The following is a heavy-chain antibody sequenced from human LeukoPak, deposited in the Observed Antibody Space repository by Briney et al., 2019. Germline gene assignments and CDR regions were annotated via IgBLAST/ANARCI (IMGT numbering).Heavy chain of an antibody. CDR2: IKQDGSEK. V-gene: IGHV3-7*01. D-gene: IGHD2-21*01. CDR1: GFTFSNCW. J-gene: IGHJ4*02. Sequence: GGSLGLSCAASGFTFSNCWMSWVRQVSGKGLEWVANIKQDGSEKYYVDSVKGRFTISRDNAKKSLYLQMNSLRAEDTAVYYCAREWGDSGDHFDYWGQGTLVTVSS. CDR3: AREWGDSGDHFDY.